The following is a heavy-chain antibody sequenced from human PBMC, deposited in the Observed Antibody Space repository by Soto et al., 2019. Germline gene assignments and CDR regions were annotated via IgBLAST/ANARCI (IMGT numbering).Heavy chain of an antibody. V-gene: IGHV1-69*01. CDR2: ITPVFGTA. Sequence: QVQLVQSGAEVKKPGSSVKVSCKASADTFNSYSLSWLRQAPGQRLEGMGGITPVFGTADYAQSFEDRLTITADDSTSTVYMELSSLISDDTAVYYCARSLEGTTVTNWFDPWGQGALVTVSS. CDR3: ARSLEGTTVTNWFDP. CDR1: ADTFNSYS. J-gene: IGHJ5*02. D-gene: IGHD4-17*01.